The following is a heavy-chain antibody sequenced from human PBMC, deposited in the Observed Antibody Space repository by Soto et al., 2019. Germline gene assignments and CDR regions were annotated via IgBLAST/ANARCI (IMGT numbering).Heavy chain of an antibody. Sequence: APVKGSRKASGYTLTRYDINWGRQATGQGLEWMGWMNPNSGNTGYAQKFQGRVTMTRNTSISTAYMELSSLRSEDTAVYYCARWPDGYYYYGMDVWGQGTTVTVSS. J-gene: IGHJ6*02. CDR2: MNPNSGNT. CDR1: GYTLTRYD. CDR3: ARWPDGYYYYGMDV. V-gene: IGHV1-8*01.